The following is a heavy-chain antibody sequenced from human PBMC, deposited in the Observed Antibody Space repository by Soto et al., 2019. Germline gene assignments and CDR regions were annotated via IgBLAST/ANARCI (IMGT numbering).Heavy chain of an antibody. CDR1: GYTFTTNV. Sequence: ASVKVCGKASGYTFTTNVIHWVHHAPGQRLEWMGWINPGNGNTQYSPKFQDRVTITRDTSASTAYMELGSLRSGDTAIYYCARAVVGTSNWFDPWGQGTMVTVSS. V-gene: IGHV1-3*01. CDR2: INPGNGNT. J-gene: IGHJ5*02. D-gene: IGHD1-26*01. CDR3: ARAVVGTSNWFDP.